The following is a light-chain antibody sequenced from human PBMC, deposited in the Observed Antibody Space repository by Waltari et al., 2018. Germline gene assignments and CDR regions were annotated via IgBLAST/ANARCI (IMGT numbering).Light chain of an antibody. V-gene: IGLV6-57*02. CDR3: QSYDTDNDAVV. J-gene: IGLJ2*01. Sequence: NFMLTQPPSVSESPGKTVTISCTGSSGSIDSNYVQWYQQRPGSAPTTVIYEDNQRPSWVPDRFSGSIDTYSNSASLTISGLRTEDEADYYCQSYDTDNDAVVFGGGTTLTVL. CDR1: SGSIDSNY. CDR2: EDN.